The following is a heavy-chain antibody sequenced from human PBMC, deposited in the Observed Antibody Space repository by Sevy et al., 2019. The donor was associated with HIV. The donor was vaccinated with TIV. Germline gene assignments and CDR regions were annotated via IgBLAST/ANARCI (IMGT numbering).Heavy chain of an antibody. Sequence: SETLSLTCTVSGDSISSYYWSWIRQPPGKGLEWIGYIYYSGSTNYNPSLKSRVTISVDTSKNQFSLKLSSVTAADTAVYYCARGGTVTNYFDYWGQGTLVTVSS. CDR2: IYYSGST. CDR1: GDSISSYY. D-gene: IGHD1-1*01. V-gene: IGHV4-59*01. CDR3: ARGGTVTNYFDY. J-gene: IGHJ4*02.